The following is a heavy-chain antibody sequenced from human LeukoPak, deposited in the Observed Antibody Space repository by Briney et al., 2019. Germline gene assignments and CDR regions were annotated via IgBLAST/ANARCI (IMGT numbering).Heavy chain of an antibody. Sequence: PSETLSLTCAVSGGSISSGGYSWSWIRQPPGKGLEWIGYIYYSGSTYYNPSLKSRVTISVDTSKNQFSLKLSSVTAADTAVYYCARGYYDSSGYPSLFDYWGQGTLVTVSS. J-gene: IGHJ4*02. D-gene: IGHD3-22*01. CDR2: IYYSGST. CDR1: GGSISSGGYS. CDR3: ARGYYDSSGYPSLFDY. V-gene: IGHV4-30-4*07.